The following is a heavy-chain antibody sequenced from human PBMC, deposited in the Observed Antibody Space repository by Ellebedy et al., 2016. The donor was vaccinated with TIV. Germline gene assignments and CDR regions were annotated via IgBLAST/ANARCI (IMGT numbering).Heavy chain of an antibody. Sequence: GGSLRLSXVVSGITLSQYGMHWVRQAPGKGLEWVAVMSHDGSHEYYADSVKGRFTISRDNSKKTLYLQMNSLRAEDTGVYYCARRSSGYCVGVKCTTDFDYWGQGSLVTVSS. J-gene: IGHJ4*02. V-gene: IGHV3-30*03. CDR3: ARRSSGYCVGVKCTTDFDY. D-gene: IGHD2-2*03. CDR1: GITLSQYG. CDR2: MSHDGSHE.